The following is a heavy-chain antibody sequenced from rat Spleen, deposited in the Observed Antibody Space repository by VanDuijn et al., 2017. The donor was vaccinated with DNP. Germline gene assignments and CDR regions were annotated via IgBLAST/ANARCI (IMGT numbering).Heavy chain of an antibody. J-gene: IGHJ2*01. V-gene: IGHV5-22*01. CDR2: IGSDGYAP. D-gene: IGHD4-3*01. Sequence: EVQLVESGGGLVQPGRSLKLSCAASGFSFSGFYMAWVRQAPTKGLEWVAYIGSDGYAPYYGDSVKGRFTISRYNTKSTLYLQMNSLRSEDMATYYCVRWNSGHFDYWGQGVMVTVSS. CDR1: GFSFSGFY. CDR3: VRWNSGHFDY.